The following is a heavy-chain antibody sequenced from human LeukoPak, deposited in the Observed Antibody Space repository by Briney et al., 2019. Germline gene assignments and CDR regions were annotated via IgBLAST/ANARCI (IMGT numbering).Heavy chain of an antibody. D-gene: IGHD2-15*01. J-gene: IGHJ5*02. CDR2: ISYDGSHK. Sequence: GGSLRLSCAASGITFRSYGMHWVRQAPGKGLEWVAVISYDGSHKYYADSVKGRFSISRDNSKNTLYLQMNSLRADDTAVYYCAKGARGDAVTSIVGLNWFDPWGQGTLVTVSS. CDR3: AKGARGDAVTSIVGLNWFDP. CDR1: GITFRSYG. V-gene: IGHV3-30*18.